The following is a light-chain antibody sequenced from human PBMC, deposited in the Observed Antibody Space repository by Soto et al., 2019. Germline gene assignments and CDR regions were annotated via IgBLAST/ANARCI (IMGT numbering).Light chain of an antibody. Sequence: DIVMTQTPLSLSVTPGQPASISCKSSQSLLHSDGKTCLYWYLQKPGQPPQLLIYEVSNRFSGVPDRFTGSGSGTDFTLKISRVXXXXXXXXXXXXXXXXPWTFGQGTKVEIK. CDR2: EVS. J-gene: IGKJ1*01. CDR3: XXXXXXPWT. V-gene: IGKV2D-29*01. CDR1: QSLLHSDGKTC.